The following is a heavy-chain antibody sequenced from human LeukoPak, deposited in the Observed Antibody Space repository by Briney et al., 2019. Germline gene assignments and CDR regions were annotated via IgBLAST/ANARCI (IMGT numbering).Heavy chain of an antibody. CDR2: IRYDGSNK. V-gene: IGHV3-30*02. D-gene: IGHD3-16*01. CDR3: AKVGEFRESSDY. J-gene: IGHJ4*02. CDR1: EFSFSGTW. Sequence: GGPRRLSCATPEFSFSGTWMPWFRQAPGKGREGVAFIRYDGSNKYYADSVKGRFTISRDNSKNTLYLQMNSLRAEDTAVYYCAKVGEFRESSDYWGQGTLVTVSS.